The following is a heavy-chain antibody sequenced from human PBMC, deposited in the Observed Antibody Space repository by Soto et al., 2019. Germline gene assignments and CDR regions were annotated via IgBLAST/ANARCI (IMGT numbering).Heavy chain of an antibody. D-gene: IGHD3-9*01. CDR3: ARAIDYDILTGYPAPPDY. J-gene: IGHJ4*02. CDR1: GCTFSSYD. CDR2: IGTAGDT. Sequence: EVQLVESGGGLVQPGGSLGLSCAASGCTFSSYDMHWVRQATGQGLEWVSAIGTAGDTYYTGSGKGRFTISRENAKNSLYLQMNSLRAGDTAEYSCARAIDYDILTGYPAPPDYWGQGTLVTVSS. V-gene: IGHV3-13*04.